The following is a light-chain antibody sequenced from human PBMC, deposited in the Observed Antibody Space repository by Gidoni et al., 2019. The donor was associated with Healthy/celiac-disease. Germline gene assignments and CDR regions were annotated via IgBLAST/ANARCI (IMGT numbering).Light chain of an antibody. V-gene: IGKV3-15*01. J-gene: IGKJ2*01. CDR2: VAS. CDR3: QQYNNWPPYT. CDR1: QSVSSN. Sequence: EIVMTQLPATLSVSPGEKATLPCRASQSVSSNLDCYHQKPGQHPRLLIYVASTRATGIPARFSGSGSGTEFTLTISSLQSEDFAVYYCQQYNNWPPYTFGQGTKLEIK.